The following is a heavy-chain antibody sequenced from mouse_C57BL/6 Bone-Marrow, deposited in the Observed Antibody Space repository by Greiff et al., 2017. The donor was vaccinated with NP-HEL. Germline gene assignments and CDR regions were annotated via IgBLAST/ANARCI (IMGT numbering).Heavy chain of an antibody. CDR2: IYPRSGNT. Sequence: QVQLKESGAELARPGASVKLSCKASGYTFTSYGISWVKQRTGQGLEWIGEIYPRSGNTYYNEKFKGKATLTADKSSSTAYMELRSLTSEDSAVYFCARRTTIVRVDYWGQGTTLTVSS. V-gene: IGHV1-81*01. J-gene: IGHJ2*01. CDR1: GYTFTSYG. CDR3: ARRTTIVRVDY. D-gene: IGHD2-5*01.